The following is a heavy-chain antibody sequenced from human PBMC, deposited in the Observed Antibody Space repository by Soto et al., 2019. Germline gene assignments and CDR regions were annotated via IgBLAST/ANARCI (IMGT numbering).Heavy chain of an antibody. Sequence: GGPVEGSRKASGFTLSRHGISWVRQAPGQGLEWMGWISAYNGNTNYAQKLQGWVTLTRDTSVSTAYMELNRLKSDDTAVFFCARGVSGWSPFDVWGQGTRVTV. J-gene: IGHJ4*02. D-gene: IGHD6-19*01. CDR3: ARGVSGWSPFDV. CDR2: ISAYNGNT. CDR1: GFTLSRHG. V-gene: IGHV1-18*01.